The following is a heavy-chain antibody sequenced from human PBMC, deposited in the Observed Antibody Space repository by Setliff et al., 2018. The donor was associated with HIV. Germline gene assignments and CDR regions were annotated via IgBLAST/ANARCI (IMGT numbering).Heavy chain of an antibody. V-gene: IGHV5-51*01. Sequence: PGESLKISCKDSGYSFSTYWIGWVRQMPGKGLEWMGIIYPGDSDTRYSPSFQGQVTISADKSISTAYLQWSSLKASDTAMYYCARRMWQQDSKFMYYFDYWGQGTLVTVSS. CDR2: IYPGDSDT. D-gene: IGHD6-13*01. CDR1: GYSFSTYW. CDR3: ARRMWQQDSKFMYYFDY. J-gene: IGHJ4*02.